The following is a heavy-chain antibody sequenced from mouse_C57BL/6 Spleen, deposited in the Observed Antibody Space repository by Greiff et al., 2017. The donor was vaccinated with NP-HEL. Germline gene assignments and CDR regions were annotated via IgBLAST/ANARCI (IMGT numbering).Heavy chain of an antibody. V-gene: IGHV5-17*01. D-gene: IGHD3-2*02. CDR2: ISSGSSTI. Sequence: EVKLQESGGGLVKPGGSLKLSCAASGFTFSDYGMHWVRQAPEKGLEWVAYISSGSSTIYYVDTVKGRFTISRDNAKNTLFLHMTSLRSEDTAMYYCARTELRPYAMDYWGQGTSVTVSS. CDR1: GFTFSDYG. J-gene: IGHJ4*01. CDR3: ARTELRPYAMDY.